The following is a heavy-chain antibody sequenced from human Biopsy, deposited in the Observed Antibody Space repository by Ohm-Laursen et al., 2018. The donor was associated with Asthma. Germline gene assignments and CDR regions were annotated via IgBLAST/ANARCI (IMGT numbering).Heavy chain of an antibody. CDR2: ISYDGSNK. Sequence: SLRLSCSASGFTFSSYGMYWVRQAPGKGLEWVAVISYDGSNKYYADSVKGRFTISRGNSKNTLYLQMNSLRAEDTAVYYCAKDTEGRYDFWSGLSYNYYVMDVWGQGTTVTVSS. CDR3: AKDTEGRYDFWSGLSYNYYVMDV. V-gene: IGHV3-30*18. J-gene: IGHJ6*02. D-gene: IGHD3-3*01. CDR1: GFTFSSYG.